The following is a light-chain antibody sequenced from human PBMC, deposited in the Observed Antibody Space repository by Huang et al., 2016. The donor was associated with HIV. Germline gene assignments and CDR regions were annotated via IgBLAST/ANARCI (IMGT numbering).Light chain of an antibody. J-gene: IGKJ3*01. CDR2: LGS. V-gene: IGKV2-28*01. CDR1: QSLLHSNGYNY. CDR3: MQALQTPREFT. Sequence: DIVMTQSTLSLPGTPGEPASISCRTSQSLLHSNGYNYLDLYLQKTGQSPQLLIYLGSNRASGVPDRFSCSGSGSDFTLKISRVEAEDGGVYYCMQALQTPREFTCGPGTKVDIK.